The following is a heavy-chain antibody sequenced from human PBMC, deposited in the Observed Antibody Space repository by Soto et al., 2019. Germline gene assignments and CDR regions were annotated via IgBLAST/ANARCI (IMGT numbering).Heavy chain of an antibody. CDR1: GHTLTSYY. V-gene: IGHV1-46*01. D-gene: IGHD3-3*01. Sequence: ASVKVSCKASGHTLTSYYMHWVRQAPGQGLEWMGIINPSGGSTSYAQKFQGRVTMTRDTSTSTVYMELSSLRSEDTAVYYCAREPVGKKKYYDFWSGSLSDYYYYGMDVWGQGTTVTVSS. CDR3: AREPVGKKKYYDFWSGSLSDYYYYGMDV. CDR2: INPSGGST. J-gene: IGHJ6*02.